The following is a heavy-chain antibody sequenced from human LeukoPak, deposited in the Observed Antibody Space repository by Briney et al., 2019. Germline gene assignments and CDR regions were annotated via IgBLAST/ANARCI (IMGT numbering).Heavy chain of an antibody. CDR1: GGSISSGDYY. J-gene: IGHJ3*02. CDR3: ARVYYGDYLFTFDI. V-gene: IGHV4-30-4*01. Sequence: SETLSLTCTVSGGSISSGDYYWSWIRQPPGKGLEWIGYIYYSGSTYYNPSLKSRVIISVDTSKNQFSLKLSSVTAADTAVYYCARVYYGDYLFTFDIWGQGTMVTVSS. CDR2: IYYSGST. D-gene: IGHD4-17*01.